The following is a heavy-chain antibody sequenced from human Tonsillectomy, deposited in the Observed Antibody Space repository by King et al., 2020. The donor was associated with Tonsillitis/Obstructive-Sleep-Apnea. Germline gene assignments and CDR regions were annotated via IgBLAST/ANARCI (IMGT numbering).Heavy chain of an antibody. CDR2: IKQDGSEK. Sequence: VQLVQSGGGLVQPGGSLRLSCAASGFTFSSYWMSWVRQAPGKGLEWVANIKQDGSEKYYVDSVKGRFTISRDNAKNSLYLQMNSLRAEDPAVYYCAGNKRLRYFDWLPWGFDPWGQGTLVTVSP. CDR1: GFTFSSYW. J-gene: IGHJ5*02. D-gene: IGHD3-9*01. CDR3: AGNKRLRYFDWLPWGFDP. V-gene: IGHV3-7*02.